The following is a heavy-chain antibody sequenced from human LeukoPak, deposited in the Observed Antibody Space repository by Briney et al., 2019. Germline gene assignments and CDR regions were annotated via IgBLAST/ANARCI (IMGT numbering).Heavy chain of an antibody. V-gene: IGHV3-30*04. J-gene: IGHJ4*02. CDR1: GFTFSSYA. Sequence: GGSLRLSCAASGFTFSSYAMHWVRQAPGKGLEWVAVISYDGSNKYYADSVKGRFTISRDNSKNTLYLQMNSLRAEDTAVYYCAAGFGELYYWGQGTLVTVSS. D-gene: IGHD3-10*01. CDR2: ISYDGSNK. CDR3: AAGFGELYY.